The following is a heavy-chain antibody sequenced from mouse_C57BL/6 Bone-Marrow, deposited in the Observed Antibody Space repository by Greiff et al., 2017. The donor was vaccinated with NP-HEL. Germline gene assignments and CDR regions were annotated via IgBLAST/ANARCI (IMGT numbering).Heavy chain of an antibody. D-gene: IGHD1-1*01. Sequence: QVQLQQPGAELVKPGASVKVSCKASGYTFTSYWMHWVKQRPGQGLEWIGRIHPSDSDTNYNQKFKGKATLTVDKSSSTAYRQLGILTSEYSAVYYCAIAGITTVEGPYYYAMDYWGQGTSVTVSS. J-gene: IGHJ4*01. CDR1: GYTFTSYW. CDR3: AIAGITTVEGPYYYAMDY. V-gene: IGHV1-74*01. CDR2: IHPSDSDT.